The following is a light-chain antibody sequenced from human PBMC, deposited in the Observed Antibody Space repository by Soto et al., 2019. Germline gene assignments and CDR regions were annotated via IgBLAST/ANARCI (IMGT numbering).Light chain of an antibody. CDR1: QSVSSSY. CDR3: KQYGSSVT. Sequence: EIVLTQSPGTLSLSPGERATLSCRASQSVSSSYLAWYQQKPGQAPRLLIYGASSRATGIPDRFSGSGSVTDFTLTISRLETEDFAVYYCKQYGSSVTFGQGTKVEIK. V-gene: IGKV3-20*01. J-gene: IGKJ1*01. CDR2: GAS.